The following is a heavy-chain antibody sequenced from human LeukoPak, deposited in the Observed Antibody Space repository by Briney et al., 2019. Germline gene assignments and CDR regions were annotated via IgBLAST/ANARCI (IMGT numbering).Heavy chain of an antibody. CDR1: GFTFSSYG. V-gene: IGHV3-30*03. J-gene: IGHJ4*02. CDR3: TREQDREAAATVIGDS. Sequence: GRSLRLSCAPSGFTFSSYGMHWVRQAPGKGLEWVTVISYDVGNKYYADSVKGRFTISRDNSKNTLYLQMNSLRAEDTAVYYCTREQDREAAATVIGDSWGQGTLVTVSS. D-gene: IGHD2-15*01. CDR2: ISYDVGNK.